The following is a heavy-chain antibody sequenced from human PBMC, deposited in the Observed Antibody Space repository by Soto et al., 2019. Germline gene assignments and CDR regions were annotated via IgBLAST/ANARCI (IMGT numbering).Heavy chain of an antibody. CDR2: INPNGGST. CDR1: GYTFTSYY. J-gene: IGHJ6*02. V-gene: IGHV1-46*01. Sequence: ASVKVSCKASGYTFTSYYMHWVRQAPGQGLEWMGIINPNGGSTSYAQKFQGRVNMTRDTSTSAVFMELSRLRSEDTGVYYCARLRFLVYYGIGVWGQGTTVPFSSGKGYYYYYGMDVWGQGTTVTVSS. CDR3: ARLRFLVYYGIGVWGQGTTVPFSSGKGYYYYYGMDV. D-gene: IGHD3-3*01.